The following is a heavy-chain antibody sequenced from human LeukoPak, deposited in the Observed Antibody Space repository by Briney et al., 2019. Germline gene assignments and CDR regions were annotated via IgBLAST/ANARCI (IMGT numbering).Heavy chain of an antibody. Sequence: GGSLRLSCAASGFAFSSYAMHWVRQAPGKGLEWVAVISYDGSNKYYADSVKGRFSISRDNAKNTLYLQMSSLRAEDTAVYYCARDRGPRTGFMVREAYDYWGQGALVTVSS. CDR1: GFAFSSYA. J-gene: IGHJ4*02. CDR2: ISYDGSNK. V-gene: IGHV3-30-3*01. D-gene: IGHD3-10*01. CDR3: ARDRGPRTGFMVREAYDY.